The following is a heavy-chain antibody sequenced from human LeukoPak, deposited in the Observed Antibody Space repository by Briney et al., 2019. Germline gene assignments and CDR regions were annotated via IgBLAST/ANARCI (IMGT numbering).Heavy chain of an antibody. J-gene: IGHJ4*02. V-gene: IGHV3-64*01. Sequence: GGSLRLSCAASGFIFSSYAMHYAMHWVRQAPGKGLEYVSAINSNGGNTYYANSVKGRFTIPRDNSKNVLYLQMGSLRAEDMAVYYCAREVGGIFDYWGQGTLVTVSS. CDR3: AREVGGIFDY. CDR2: INSNGGNT. D-gene: IGHD1-26*01. CDR1: GFIFSSYAMHYA.